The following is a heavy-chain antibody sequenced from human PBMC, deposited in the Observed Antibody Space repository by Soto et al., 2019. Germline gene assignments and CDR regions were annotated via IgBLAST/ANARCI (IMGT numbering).Heavy chain of an antibody. CDR1: GFTFSDYY. Sequence: QVQLVESGGGLVKPGGSLRLSCAASGFTFSDYYMSWIRQAPGKGLEWVSNIRTSGSTINYAYSVKGRFTISRDNAKNSLALQITSLRAEDSAVYYCARVSPPLDYWGQGTLVTVSS. V-gene: IGHV3-11*01. CDR3: ARVSPPLDY. CDR2: IRTSGSTI. J-gene: IGHJ4*02.